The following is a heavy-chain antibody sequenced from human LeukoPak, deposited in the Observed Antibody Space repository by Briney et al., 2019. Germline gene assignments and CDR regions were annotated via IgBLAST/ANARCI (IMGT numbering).Heavy chain of an antibody. CDR3: ATAPRSAAATGYFDY. CDR2: IKQDGSEE. J-gene: IGHJ4*02. Sequence: GGSLRLSCVASGFTVSDNCMSWVRQAPGKGLECVANIKQDGSEEYYVDSVKGRFTISRDNAKDSLSLQMNSLRAEDTAVYYCATAPRSAAATGYFDYWGQGTLVTVSS. V-gene: IGHV3-7*03. CDR1: GFTVSDNC. D-gene: IGHD6-13*01.